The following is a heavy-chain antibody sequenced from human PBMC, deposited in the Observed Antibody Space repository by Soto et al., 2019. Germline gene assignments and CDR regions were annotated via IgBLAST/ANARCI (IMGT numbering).Heavy chain of an antibody. D-gene: IGHD2-8*02. CDR2: IYHSGTT. CDR1: GGSFSGYY. J-gene: IGHJ5*02. Sequence: SETLSLTCAVYGGSFSGYYWSWIRQPPGKGLEWIGFIYHSGTTNYNPSLKSRVTMSVDTSKSQLSLNLTSVTAADTAVYYYGRVSSTETCFDPWGQGTLVTVSS. CDR3: GRVSSTETCFDP. V-gene: IGHV4-34*01.